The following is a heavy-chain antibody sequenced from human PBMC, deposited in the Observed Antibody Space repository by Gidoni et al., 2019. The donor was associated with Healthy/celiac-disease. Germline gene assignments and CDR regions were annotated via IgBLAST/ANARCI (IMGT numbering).Heavy chain of an antibody. CDR3: AKDESLGYCSGGSCPLT. D-gene: IGHD2-15*01. J-gene: IGHJ5*02. CDR2: ISGSGGST. CDR1: GVLFRRFS. Sequence: EVQLLESGGGLVQPGGSLRLSCAASGVLFRRFSMSWVRQAPGKRREWVSAISGSGGSTYYADSVKGRFTISRDNSKNTLYLQMNSLRAEDTAVYYCAKDESLGYCSGGSCPLTWGQGTLVTVSS. V-gene: IGHV3-23*01.